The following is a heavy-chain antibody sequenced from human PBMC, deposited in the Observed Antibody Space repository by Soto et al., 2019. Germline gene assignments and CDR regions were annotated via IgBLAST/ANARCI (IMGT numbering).Heavy chain of an antibody. D-gene: IGHD3-10*01. V-gene: IGHV3-74*03. CDR2: INGDGASL. Sequence: EVRLEEAGGGFVQPGGSLRVSCSGSGFIFSSFWMHWVRQGPGKGLEWVSRINGDGASLAYAHSVKGRFSISRDNVKNTLHLQMNSLGADDTAVYFCAREGSLGLDVWGRGTTVTVSS. CDR1: GFIFSSFW. CDR3: AREGSLGLDV. J-gene: IGHJ6*02.